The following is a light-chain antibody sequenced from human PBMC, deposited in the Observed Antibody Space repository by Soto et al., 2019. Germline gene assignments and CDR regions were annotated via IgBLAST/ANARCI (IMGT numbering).Light chain of an antibody. CDR3: QQSRTIPNT. J-gene: IGKJ2*01. CDR2: AAS. V-gene: IGKV1-39*01. CDR1: QSSSTL. Sequence: DIPMTQSPSALSSSLGDRATITCRASQSSSTLLYWYQQKQGKAPKLLIYAASTLPSGVPSRFSGSGSGTDFTLTISSLQPEDFATYYCQQSRTIPNTFGQGTKLEIK.